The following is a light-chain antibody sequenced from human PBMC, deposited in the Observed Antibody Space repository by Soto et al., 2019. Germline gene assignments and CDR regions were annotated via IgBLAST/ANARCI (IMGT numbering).Light chain of an antibody. J-gene: IGLJ1*01. CDR2: EVS. CDR1: SRDVGSYNL. Sequence: QSALPHPASVSGSPGQSITISCPGASRDVGSYNLVSWYQQHPGKAPKLMIYEVSKRPSGVSNRFSGSKSGNTASLTISGLQAEDEADYYCCSYAGSSTFYVFGTGTKVTVL. V-gene: IGLV2-23*02. CDR3: CSYAGSSTFYV.